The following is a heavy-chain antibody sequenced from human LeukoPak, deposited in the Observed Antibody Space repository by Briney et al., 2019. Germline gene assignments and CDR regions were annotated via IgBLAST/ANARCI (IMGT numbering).Heavy chain of an antibody. V-gene: IGHV4-39*07. J-gene: IGHJ4*02. CDR1: GDSINSGSYY. D-gene: IGHD3-10*01. CDR2: VYYSGAT. Sequence: LETLSLTCTVSGDSINSGSYYWGWIRQPPGKGLEWIGSVYYSGATYYNPSLKSRITISLYTSKNQFSLTLSSVTAADTAMYYCARDSSSYYGSGSPHGDYWGQGTLVTVSS. CDR3: ARDSSSYYGSGSPHGDY.